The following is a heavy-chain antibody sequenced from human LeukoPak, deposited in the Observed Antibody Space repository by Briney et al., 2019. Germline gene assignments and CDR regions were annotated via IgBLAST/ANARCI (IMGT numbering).Heavy chain of an antibody. CDR1: GFTFSSYG. V-gene: IGHV3-30*02. D-gene: IGHD3-22*01. CDR2: IRYDGSNK. CDR3: ARGLAYNYDSSAYFLDY. J-gene: IGHJ4*02. Sequence: TGGSLRLSCAASGFTFSSYGMHWVRQAPGKGLEWGAFIRYDGSNKYYADSVKGRFTISRDNSKNTLYLQMNSLRAEDTAVCYCARGLAYNYDSSAYFLDYWGQGTLVTVSS.